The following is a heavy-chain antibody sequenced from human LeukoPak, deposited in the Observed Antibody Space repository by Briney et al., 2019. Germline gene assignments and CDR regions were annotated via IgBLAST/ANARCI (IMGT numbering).Heavy chain of an antibody. Sequence: GGSLRLSCAASGFTLSTYAMNWVRQAPGKGLEWVSGISAGGGSTYYADSVKGRFTISRDNSKNTLYLQMNSLTVEDTAVYYGSKSPRSAADNWFDPWGQGTLVTVSS. CDR2: ISAGGGST. V-gene: IGHV3-23*01. CDR3: SKSPRSAADNWFDP. D-gene: IGHD6-13*01. J-gene: IGHJ5*02. CDR1: GFTLSTYA.